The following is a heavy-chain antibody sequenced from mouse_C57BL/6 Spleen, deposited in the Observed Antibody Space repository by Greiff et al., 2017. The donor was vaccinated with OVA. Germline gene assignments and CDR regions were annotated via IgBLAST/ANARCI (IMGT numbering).Heavy chain of an antibody. V-gene: IGHV5-9-1*02. CDR2: ISSGGDYI. D-gene: IGHD2-4*01. J-gene: IGHJ1*03. Sequence: DVHLVESGEGLVKPGGSLKLSCAASGFTFSSYAMSWVRQTPEKRLEWVAYISSGGDYIYYADTVKGRFTISRDNARNTLYLQMSSLKSEDTAMYYCTRDQEANYYDYDAGYWYFDVWGTGTTVTVSS. CDR3: TRDQEANYYDYDAGYWYFDV. CDR1: GFTFSSYA.